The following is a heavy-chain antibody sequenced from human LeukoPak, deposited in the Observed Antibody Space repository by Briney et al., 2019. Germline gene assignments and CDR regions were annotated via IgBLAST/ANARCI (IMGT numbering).Heavy chain of an antibody. CDR1: GGSMSSKY. CDR2: IYYSGST. CDR3: ARGVWSLDY. Sequence: SETLSLTCTVSGGSMSSKYWSWIRQPPGKGLEWIGYIYYSGSTNYNPFLKSRVTISVDTSKNQFSLKLSSVTAADTAVYYCARGVWSLDYWGQGTLVTVSS. D-gene: IGHD3-3*01. J-gene: IGHJ4*02. V-gene: IGHV4-59*01.